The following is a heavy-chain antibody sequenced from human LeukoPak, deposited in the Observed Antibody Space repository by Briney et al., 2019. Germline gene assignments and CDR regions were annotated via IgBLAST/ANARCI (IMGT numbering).Heavy chain of an antibody. D-gene: IGHD2-8*01. CDR1: GVIFSTYW. J-gene: IGHJ5*02. CDR2: INSDGSST. V-gene: IGHV3-74*01. CDR3: ARARLMNWFDP. Sequence: GGSLRLSCAEPGVIFSTYWMHWVRHAPGKGLVWVSRINSDGSSTNYADSVKGRFIISRDNAKNTLYLQMNSLRADDTAVYYCARARLMNWFDPWGLGTLVIVSS.